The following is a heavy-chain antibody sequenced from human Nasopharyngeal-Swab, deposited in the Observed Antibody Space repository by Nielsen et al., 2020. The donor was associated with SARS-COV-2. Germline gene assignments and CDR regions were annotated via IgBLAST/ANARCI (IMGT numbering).Heavy chain of an antibody. Sequence: GLAPGRGVVWMGSIYYSGSTYYNPSLKSRVTISVDTSKNQFSPKLSSVTAADTAVYYCARHGDPSRMPSYGTYYYYGMDVWGQGTTVTVSS. D-gene: IGHD2-21*01. V-gene: IGHV4-39*01. CDR3: ARHGDPSRMPSYGTYYYYGMDV. CDR2: IYYSGST. J-gene: IGHJ6*02.